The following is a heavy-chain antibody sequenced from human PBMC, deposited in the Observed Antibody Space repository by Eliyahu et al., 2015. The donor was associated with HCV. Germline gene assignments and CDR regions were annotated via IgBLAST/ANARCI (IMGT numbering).Heavy chain of an antibody. V-gene: IGHV3-7*01. CDR2: IKKDGSEK. Sequence: EEQLVESGGGLVQPGGSLRLSCXASGFTFXGXCMSWVRQAPGKGLEWVANIKKDGSEKYYVDSVKGRFTISRDNAKNSVDLQMNSLTAEDTGVYYCARATTSGCSSACCNVDFWGLGTLVTVSS. CDR1: GFTFXGXC. CDR3: ARATTSGCSSACCNVDF. D-gene: IGHD2-2*01. J-gene: IGHJ4*02.